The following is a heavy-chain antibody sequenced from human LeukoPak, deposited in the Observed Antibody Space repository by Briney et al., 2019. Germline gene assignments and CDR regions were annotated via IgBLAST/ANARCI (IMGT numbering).Heavy chain of an antibody. CDR3: ARDPSNYYYDSSGYYSYLDY. Sequence: SETLSLTCAVYGGSFSGYYWSWIRQPPGKGLEWIGEINHSGSTNYNPSLKSRVTISVDTSKNQFSLKLSSVTAADTAVYYCARDPSNYYYDSSGYYSYLDYWGQGTLVTVSS. V-gene: IGHV4-34*01. D-gene: IGHD3-22*01. CDR2: INHSGST. CDR1: GGSFSGYY. J-gene: IGHJ4*02.